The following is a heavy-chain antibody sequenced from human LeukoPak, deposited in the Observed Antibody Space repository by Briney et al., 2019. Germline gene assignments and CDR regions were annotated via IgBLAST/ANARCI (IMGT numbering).Heavy chain of an antibody. J-gene: IGHJ6*03. D-gene: IGHD1-1*01. CDR3: ARGGYRYYYYMDV. V-gene: IGHV4-61*02. CDR2: IYTSGST. CDR1: GGSISSGNYY. Sequence: SETLSLTCTVSGGSISSGNYYWSWIRQPAGKGLEWIGRIYTSGSTNFNPSLKSRVTISVDTSKNQFSLKLSSVTAADTAVYYCARGGYRYYYYMDVWGKGTTVTVSS.